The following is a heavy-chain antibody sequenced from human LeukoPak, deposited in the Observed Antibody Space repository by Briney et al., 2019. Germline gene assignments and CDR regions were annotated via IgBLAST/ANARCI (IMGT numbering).Heavy chain of an antibody. CDR1: GGSISSSSYY. CDR3: AREMYHYDATGRDY. CDR2: IYHSGTT. J-gene: IGHJ4*02. D-gene: IGHD3-22*01. Sequence: SETLSLTCTVSGGSISSSSYYWGWIRQPPGKGLEWIGTIYHSGTTYYNPSLDSRVTISVDTSKNQFSLKLSSVTAADTAVYYCAREMYHYDATGRDYWGQGTLVTVSS. V-gene: IGHV4-39*07.